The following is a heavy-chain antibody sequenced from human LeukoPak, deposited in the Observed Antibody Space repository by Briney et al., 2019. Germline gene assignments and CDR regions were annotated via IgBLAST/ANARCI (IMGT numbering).Heavy chain of an antibody. D-gene: IGHD2-2*01. Sequence: SENLSLTCTVSGGSISSGGYYWSWIRQPPGKGLEWIGYIYHSGSTYYNPSLKSRVTISVDTSKNQFSLKLSSVTAADTAVYYCAIYCSSTSCYPYWGQGTLVTVSS. CDR3: AIYCSSTSCYPY. V-gene: IGHV4-30-2*03. CDR2: IYHSGST. J-gene: IGHJ4*02. CDR1: GGSISSGGYY.